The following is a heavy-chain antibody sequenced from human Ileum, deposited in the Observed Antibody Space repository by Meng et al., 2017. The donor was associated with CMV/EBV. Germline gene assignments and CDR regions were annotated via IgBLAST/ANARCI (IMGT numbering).Heavy chain of an antibody. Sequence: KTSGDSVHTYAMKWVRQVPGRGREWMGWINTHTVHPTSVQRFTGRFVFSLDTSVSTAYRQISSLKAEDTAIYYCAIPSYLVGVTDLDYWGQGSLVTVSS. CDR3: AIPSYLVGVTDLDY. CDR2: INTHTVHP. D-gene: IGHD1-26*01. J-gene: IGHJ4*02. V-gene: IGHV7-4-1*02. CDR1: GDSVHTYA.